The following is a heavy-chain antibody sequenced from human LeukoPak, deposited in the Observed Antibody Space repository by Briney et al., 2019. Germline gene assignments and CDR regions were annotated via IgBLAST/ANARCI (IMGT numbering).Heavy chain of an antibody. D-gene: IGHD4-11*01. V-gene: IGHV1-2*02. CDR2: INPNSGGT. CDR3: ASAYSSSRYWFDP. J-gene: IGHJ5*02. Sequence: GASVKVSCKASGYTFTGYYMHWVRQAPGQGLEWMGWINPNSGGTNYAQKFQGRVTINRDTSISTASMELSRLRSDDTAVYYCASAYSSSRYWFDPWGQGTLVTVSS. CDR1: GYTFTGYY.